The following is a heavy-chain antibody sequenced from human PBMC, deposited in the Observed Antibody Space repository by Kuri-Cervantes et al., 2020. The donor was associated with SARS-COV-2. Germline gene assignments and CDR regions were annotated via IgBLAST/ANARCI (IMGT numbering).Heavy chain of an antibody. V-gene: IGHV3-11*01. CDR1: GFTFSDYY. D-gene: IGHD3-3*01. CDR2: ISSSGSTI. J-gene: IGHJ4*02. CDR3: ARETNYFFWSVPIDY. Sequence: SLKIPCASPGFTFSDYYMSWIRQAPGKGLEWVSYISSSGSTIYYADSVKGRFTISRDNAKNSLYLQMNSLRAEDTALYYCARETNYFFWSVPIDYWGQGTLVTVSS.